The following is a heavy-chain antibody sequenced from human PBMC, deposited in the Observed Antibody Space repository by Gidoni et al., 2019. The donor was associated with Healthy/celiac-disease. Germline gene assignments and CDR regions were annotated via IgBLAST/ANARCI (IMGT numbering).Heavy chain of an antibody. V-gene: IGHV3-48*03. Sequence: EVQLVESGGGLVQPGGSLRLSCAASGFTFSSYEMNWVRQAPGKGLEWVSYISSSGSTIYYADSVKGRFTISRDNAKNSLYLQMNSLRAEDTAVYYCARAMVQGVNGHYYYYGMDVWGQGTTVTVSS. CDR1: GFTFSSYE. J-gene: IGHJ6*02. CDR2: ISSSGSTI. D-gene: IGHD3-10*01. CDR3: ARAMVQGVNGHYYYYGMDV.